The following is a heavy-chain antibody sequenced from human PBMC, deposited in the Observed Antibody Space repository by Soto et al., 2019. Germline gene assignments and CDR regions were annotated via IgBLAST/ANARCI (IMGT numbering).Heavy chain of an antibody. V-gene: IGHV3-30-3*01. CDR2: ISYDGSNK. D-gene: IGHD2-8*01. J-gene: IGHJ4*02. Sequence: QVQLVESGGGVVQPGRSLRLSCAASGFTFSSYAMHWVRQAPGKGLEWVAVISYDGSNKYYADSVKGRFTISRDNSKNTLYLQMNSLRAEDTAVYYCARVLPELARCMLCALDYWGQGTLVTVSS. CDR3: ARVLPELARCMLCALDY. CDR1: GFTFSSYA.